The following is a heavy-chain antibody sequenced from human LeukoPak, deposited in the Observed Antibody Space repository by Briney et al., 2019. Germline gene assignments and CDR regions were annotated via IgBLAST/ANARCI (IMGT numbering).Heavy chain of an antibody. V-gene: IGHV4-34*01. D-gene: IGHD2-21*02. CDR2: INHSGST. CDR3: ARGRRIVVVTAILYYFDY. Sequence: PSETLSLTCAVYGGSFSGYYWSWIRQPPGKGLEWIGEINHSGSTNYNPSLKSRVTISVDTSKNQFPLKLSSATAADTAVYYCARGRRIVVVTAILYYFDYWGQGTLVTVSS. CDR1: GGSFSGYY. J-gene: IGHJ4*02.